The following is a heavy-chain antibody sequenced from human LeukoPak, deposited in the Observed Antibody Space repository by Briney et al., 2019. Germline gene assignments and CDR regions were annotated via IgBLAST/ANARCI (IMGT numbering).Heavy chain of an antibody. CDR2: IYYSGNT. CDR1: GGSITSYY. D-gene: IGHD2-2*01. V-gene: IGHV4-59*01. CDR3: ARRIVVVPETFFDY. J-gene: IGHJ4*02. Sequence: SETLSLTCTVSGGSITSYYWSWIRQPPGKGLEWIGYIYYSGNTNYNPSLKSRVTISVDTSRNQFSLKLSSVTAADTAVYYCARRIVVVPETFFDYWGQGTLVTVSS.